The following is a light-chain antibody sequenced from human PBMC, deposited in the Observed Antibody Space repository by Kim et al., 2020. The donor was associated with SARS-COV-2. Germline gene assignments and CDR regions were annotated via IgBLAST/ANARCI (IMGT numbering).Light chain of an antibody. CDR2: AAS. Sequence: ASTGDRVTITCRASQGISLYLAWYQQKPGKAPKLLIYAASTLQSGVPSRFSGSGSGTDFTLTISCLQSEDFATYYCQQYYSYPVYTFGQGTKLEI. V-gene: IGKV1-8*01. CDR3: QQYYSYPVYT. J-gene: IGKJ2*01. CDR1: QGISLY.